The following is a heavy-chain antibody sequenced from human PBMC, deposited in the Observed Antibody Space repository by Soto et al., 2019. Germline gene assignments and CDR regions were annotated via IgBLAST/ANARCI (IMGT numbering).Heavy chain of an antibody. CDR2: ISSSSSTI. J-gene: IGHJ6*03. Sequence: GSLRLSCAASGFTFSSYSMNWVRQAPGKGLEWVSYISSSSSTIYYADSVKGRFTISRDNAKNSLYLQMNSLRAEDTAVYYCARDQHMYYDFWSGSAITYYYYMDVWGKGTTVTVSS. D-gene: IGHD3-3*01. V-gene: IGHV3-48*01. CDR1: GFTFSSYS. CDR3: ARDQHMYYDFWSGSAITYYYYMDV.